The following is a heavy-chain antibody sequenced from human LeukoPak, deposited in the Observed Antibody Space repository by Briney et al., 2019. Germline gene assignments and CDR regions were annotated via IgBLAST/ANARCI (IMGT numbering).Heavy chain of an antibody. CDR3: ALSTVAAAGDD. CDR1: GFIFSSYW. CDR2: IKPDGSEI. D-gene: IGHD2-2*01. Sequence: GGSLRLSCAASGFIFSSYWMTWVRRAPGKGLEWVANIKPDGSEIYSVDSVKGRFTISRDNAKSSLYLQMNSLRAEDTAVYYCALSTVAAAGDDWGQGTLVTVSS. J-gene: IGHJ4*02. V-gene: IGHV3-7*01.